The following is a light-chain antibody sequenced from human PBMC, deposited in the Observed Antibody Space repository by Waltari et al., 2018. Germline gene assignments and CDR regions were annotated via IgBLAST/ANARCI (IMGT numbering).Light chain of an antibody. V-gene: IGKV4-1*01. CDR1: ESLLSPSNNMNY. Sequence: DIVMTQSPDSLAVSLGERATITCHSSESLLSPSNNMNYLAWYQQRPGQPPRLLIYLTSTLESAVPDRFSGSGSGTDFTLTISSLQTEDVATYFCQQYFRGPISFGPGTKLEMK. CDR3: QQYFRGPIS. CDR2: LTS. J-gene: IGKJ3*01.